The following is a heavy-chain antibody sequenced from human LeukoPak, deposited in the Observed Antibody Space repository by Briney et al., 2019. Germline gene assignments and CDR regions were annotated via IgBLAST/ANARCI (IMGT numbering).Heavy chain of an antibody. J-gene: IGHJ4*02. CDR3: AREGDSGYVELDS. Sequence: GGSLRLSCKASGYTFSSYSMNWVRQAPGKGLEWVSCISSSSRYIYYADSVKGRFTISRDNAKNSPNLQMNSLRAEDTAVYYCAREGDSGYVELDSCGQGTLGTVSS. V-gene: IGHV3-21*01. D-gene: IGHD5-12*01. CDR1: GYTFSSYS. CDR2: ISSSSRYI.